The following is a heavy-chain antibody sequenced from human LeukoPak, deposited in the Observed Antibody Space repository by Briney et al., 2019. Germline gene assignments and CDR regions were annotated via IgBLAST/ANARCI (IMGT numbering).Heavy chain of an antibody. CDR3: ARDSGISGRTDY. CDR1: GGSINSGGY. V-gene: IGHV4-31*03. CDR2: IYYSGTT. Sequence: SQTLSLTCTVSGGSINSGGYWSWIRQHPGKGLEWIGYIYYSGTTYFNPSLKGRVTMSVDTSKNQFSLKLSSVTAADTAVYYCARDSGISGRTDYWGQGTLVTVSS. J-gene: IGHJ4*02. D-gene: IGHD3-10*01.